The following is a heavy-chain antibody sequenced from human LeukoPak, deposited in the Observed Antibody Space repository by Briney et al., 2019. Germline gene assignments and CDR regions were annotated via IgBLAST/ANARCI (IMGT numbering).Heavy chain of an antibody. CDR2: ISYDGSNK. V-gene: IGHV3-30*18. Sequence: GGSLRLSCAASGFTFSSYGMHWVRQAPGKGLEWVAVISYDGSNKYYAVSVKGRFTISRDNSKNTLYLQMNSLRAEDTAMYYCAKDNIVGGFDYWGQGNLVTVSS. CDR3: AKDNIVGGFDY. D-gene: IGHD1-26*01. CDR1: GFTFSSYG. J-gene: IGHJ4*02.